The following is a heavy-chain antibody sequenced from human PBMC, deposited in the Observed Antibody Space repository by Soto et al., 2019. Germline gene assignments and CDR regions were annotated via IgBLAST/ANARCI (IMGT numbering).Heavy chain of an antibody. V-gene: IGHV1-69*01. Sequence: QVQLVQSGAEVKKPGSSVKVSCKASGGTFGSYAISWVRQAPGQGLEWMGGIIPIFGTANYAQKFQGRVTITADESTSTAYMELSSLRSEDTAVYYCARDIVVVPAAHYGMDVWGQGTTVTVSS. D-gene: IGHD2-2*01. CDR2: IIPIFGTA. J-gene: IGHJ6*02. CDR3: ARDIVVVPAAHYGMDV. CDR1: GGTFGSYA.